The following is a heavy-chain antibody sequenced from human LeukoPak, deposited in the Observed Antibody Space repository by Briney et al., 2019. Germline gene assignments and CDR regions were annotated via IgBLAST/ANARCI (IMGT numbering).Heavy chain of an antibody. D-gene: IGHD3-10*01. V-gene: IGHV1-2*02. CDR2: INPNSGGT. Sequence: ASVKVSCKASGYTFTSYDINWVRQAPGQGLEWMGWINPNSGGTNYAQKFQGRVTMTRDTSISTAYMELSRLRSDDTAVYYCARGPLSGSGSYYYYYYYMDVWGKGTTVTVSS. CDR1: GYTFTSYD. J-gene: IGHJ6*03. CDR3: ARGPLSGSGSYYYYYYYMDV.